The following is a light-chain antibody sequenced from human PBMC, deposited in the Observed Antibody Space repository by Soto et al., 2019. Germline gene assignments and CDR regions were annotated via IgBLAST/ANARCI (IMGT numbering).Light chain of an antibody. Sequence: EIELTQSPGTLSLSPGERATLSCRASQRISSSSLAWYQQKRGQAPRLLIYGASRRATGIPDKFSGSGSGTDFTLTISRVEPEDVAVYYCQIDGYSPMYTVALGTNVAIK. V-gene: IGKV3-20*01. CDR3: QIDGYSPMYT. CDR2: GAS. J-gene: IGKJ3*01. CDR1: QRISSSS.